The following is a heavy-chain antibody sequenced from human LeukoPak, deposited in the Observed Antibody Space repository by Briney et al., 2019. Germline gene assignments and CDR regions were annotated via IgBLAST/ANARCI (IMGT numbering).Heavy chain of an antibody. CDR1: SGSMNDYY. CDR2: IHTSGNS. V-gene: IGHV4-4*07. Sequence: PSETLSLTCTVSSGSMNDYYWSRIRQPAGKGLEFIGRIHTSGNSNYNPSLKSRVTMSVDTSNNQFSLRLSSVTAADTAVYYCAREGCSGGSCYPYWGQGTLVTVSS. D-gene: IGHD2-15*01. CDR3: AREGCSGGSCYPY. J-gene: IGHJ4*02.